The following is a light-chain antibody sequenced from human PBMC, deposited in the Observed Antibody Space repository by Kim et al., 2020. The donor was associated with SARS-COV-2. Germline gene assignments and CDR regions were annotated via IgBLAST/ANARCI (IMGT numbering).Light chain of an antibody. CDR2: GAS. CDR3: QQDYNLPHT. CDR1: QSVSSSY. V-gene: IGKV3D-7*01. J-gene: IGKJ2*01. Sequence: FSPGERAHLSCRASQSVSSSYLSWYQQKPGQAPRLLIYGASTRATGIPARFSGSGSGTDFTLTISSLQPEDFAVYYCQQDYNLPHTFGQGTKLEI.